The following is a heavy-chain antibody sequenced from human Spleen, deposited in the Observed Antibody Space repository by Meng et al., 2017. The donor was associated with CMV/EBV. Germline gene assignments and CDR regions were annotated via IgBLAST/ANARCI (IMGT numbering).Heavy chain of an antibody. J-gene: IGHJ6*02. Sequence: LVKVSCKASGYTFTGYYMHWVRQAPEQGLEWMGWINPNSGGTNYAQKFQGRVIMTRDTSISTAYMELSRLRSDDTAVYYCARSKSTTYYDFWSGPYYYYGMDVWGQGTTVTVSS. CDR1: GYTFTGYY. D-gene: IGHD3-3*01. V-gene: IGHV1-2*02. CDR3: ARSKSTTYYDFWSGPYYYYGMDV. CDR2: INPNSGGT.